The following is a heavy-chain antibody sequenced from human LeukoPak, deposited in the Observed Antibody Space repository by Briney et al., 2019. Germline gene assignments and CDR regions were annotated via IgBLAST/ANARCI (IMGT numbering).Heavy chain of an antibody. CDR1: GFTFSNYG. CDR3: ARGSVYSSGWFFDY. V-gene: IGHV3-23*01. D-gene: IGHD6-19*01. CDR2: ISGSGDTT. Sequence: GGSLRLSCAASGFTFSNYGMSWVRQAPGKGLEWVSTISGSGDTTYYADSVKGRFTISRDNSKNTLYLQMNSLRAEDTALYYCARGSVYSSGWFFDYWGQGTLVTVSS. J-gene: IGHJ4*02.